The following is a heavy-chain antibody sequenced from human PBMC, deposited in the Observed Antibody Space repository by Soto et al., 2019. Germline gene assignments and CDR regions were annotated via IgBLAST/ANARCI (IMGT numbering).Heavy chain of an antibody. D-gene: IGHD5-12*01. Sequence: ASVKVSCNASAITFSVFTIHWVRMAPGQRLEWMGWNNAGNGNTRYSQKFPGRVTLTRDTSASTAYMDLSSLISEDTAIYYCARTISGYVTWGQGTLVTVSS. CDR1: AITFSVFT. V-gene: IGHV1-3*01. J-gene: IGHJ5*02. CDR3: ARTISGYVT. CDR2: NNAGNGNT.